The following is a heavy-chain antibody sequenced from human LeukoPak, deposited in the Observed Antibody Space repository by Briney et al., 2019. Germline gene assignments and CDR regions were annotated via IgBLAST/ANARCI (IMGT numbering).Heavy chain of an antibody. CDR2: ISPNSGGT. J-gene: IGHJ4*02. CDR1: GYTFTGYY. CDR3: ARDGSPDYYDSSGSWLY. Sequence: ASVKVSCKASGYTFTGYYMHWVRQAPGQGLEWMGWISPNSGGTNYAQKFQGRVTMTRDTSISTAYMELSRLRSDDTAVYYCARDGSPDYYDSSGSWLYWGQGTLVTVSS. D-gene: IGHD3-22*01. V-gene: IGHV1-2*02.